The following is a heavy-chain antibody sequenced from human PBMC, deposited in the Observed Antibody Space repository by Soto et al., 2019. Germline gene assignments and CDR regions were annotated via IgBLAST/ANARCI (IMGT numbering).Heavy chain of an antibody. D-gene: IGHD3-10*01. V-gene: IGHV1-46*01. CDR3: AGEEVILVRGVILPDAIDI. CDR1: GYTFTSYY. CDR2: INPSGGST. Sequence: ASVKVSCKASGYTFTSYYMHWVRQAPGQGLEWMGIINPSGGSTSYAQKFQGRVTMTRDTSTSTVYMELSSLRSDDTAVYYCAGEEVILVRGVILPDAIDIWGPGTMVTVSS. J-gene: IGHJ3*02.